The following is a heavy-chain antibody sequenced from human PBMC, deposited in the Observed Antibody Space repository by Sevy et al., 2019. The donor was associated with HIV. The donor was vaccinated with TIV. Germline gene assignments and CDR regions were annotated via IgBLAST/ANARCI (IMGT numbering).Heavy chain of an antibody. D-gene: IGHD2-21*02. J-gene: IGHJ4*02. CDR1: GYTFNSFY. CDR2: INPYSGGT. V-gene: IGHV1-2*02. CDR3: VRDRFYGGDSVTFAGDF. Sequence: ASVKVSCKASGYTFNSFYIHWVRQAPGQGLEWMGWINPYSGGTHYAQKFQGRVTLTRDTSLSVAYMDLTSLRSNDTAVYYCVRDRFYGGDSVTFAGDFWGQGTLVTVSS.